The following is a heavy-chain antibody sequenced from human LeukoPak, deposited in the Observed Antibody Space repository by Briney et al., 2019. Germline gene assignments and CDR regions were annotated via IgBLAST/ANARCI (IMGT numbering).Heavy chain of an antibody. J-gene: IGHJ4*02. Sequence: GGSLRLSCVASGLTFTYSDFNWIRQAPGKGLEWLSTITRRSSNLYYANSVKGRFTTSRDDAKDSVYLQMENLRVEDTAIYYCARNFDSWGQGTLVTVSS. V-gene: IGHV3-69-1*02. CDR1: GLTFTYSD. CDR2: ITRRSSNL. CDR3: ARNFDS.